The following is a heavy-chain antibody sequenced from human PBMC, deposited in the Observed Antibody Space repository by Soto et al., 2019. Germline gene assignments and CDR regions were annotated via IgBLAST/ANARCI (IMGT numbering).Heavy chain of an antibody. V-gene: IGHV3-21*01. D-gene: IGHD2-15*01. CDR3: ARVADIVVVVAATDY. J-gene: IGHJ4*02. CDR1: GFTFSSYS. Sequence: GGSLRLSCAASGFTFSSYSMNWVRQAPGKGLEWVSSISSSSSYIYYADSVKGRFTISRDNAKNSLYLQMNSLRAEDTAVYYCARVADIVVVVAATDYWGQGTLVTVSS. CDR2: ISSSSSYI.